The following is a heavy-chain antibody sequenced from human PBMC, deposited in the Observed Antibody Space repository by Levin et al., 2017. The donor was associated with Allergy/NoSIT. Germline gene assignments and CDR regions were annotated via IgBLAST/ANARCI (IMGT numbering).Heavy chain of an antibody. CDR1: GYIFTDYY. Sequence: PEASVKVSCKTSGYIFTDYYIHWVRQAPGQGLEWMGWINPNTGRTSYAQRFQGRVTMTSDTSAGTAYMELFNLRSADTAMFYCTTVVSPAGGIVTRPYSRVDPWVQGTLVTVSS. D-gene: IGHD6-6*01. V-gene: IGHV1-2*02. CDR2: INPNTGRT. J-gene: IGHJ5*02. CDR3: TTVVSPAGGIVTRPYSRVDP.